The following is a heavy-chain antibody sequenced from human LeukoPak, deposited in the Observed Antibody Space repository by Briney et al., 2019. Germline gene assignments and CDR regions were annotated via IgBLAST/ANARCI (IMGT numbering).Heavy chain of an antibody. CDR2: ISWDGGST. J-gene: IGHJ3*02. V-gene: IGHV3-43*02. CDR3: AKDGGEGYGGNVGAFDI. D-gene: IGHD4-23*01. Sequence: QPGGSLRLSCAASGFTFSSYGMSWVRQAPGKGLEWVSLISWDGGSTYYADSVKGRFTISRDNSKNSPYLQMNSLRTEDTALYYCAKDGGEGYGGNVGAFDIWGQGTMVTVSS. CDR1: GFTFSSYG.